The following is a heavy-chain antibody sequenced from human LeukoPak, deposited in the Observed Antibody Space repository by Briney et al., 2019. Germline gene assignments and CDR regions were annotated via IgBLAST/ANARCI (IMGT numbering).Heavy chain of an antibody. CDR3: ASYLTTGTYYFDY. V-gene: IGHV1-69*01. J-gene: IGHJ4*02. D-gene: IGHD4-11*01. CDR2: IISIFGTA. CDR1: GGTFSSYA. Sequence: SVKVSCKASGGTFSSYAISWVRQAPGQGLEWMGGIISIFGTANYAQKFQGRVTITADESTSTAYMELSSLRSEDTAVYYCASYLTTGTYYFDYWGQGTLVTVSS.